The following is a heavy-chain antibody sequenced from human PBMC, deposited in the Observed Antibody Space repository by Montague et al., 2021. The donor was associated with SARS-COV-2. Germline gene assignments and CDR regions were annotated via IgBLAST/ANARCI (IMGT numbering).Heavy chain of an antibody. CDR2: IKHSRNT. J-gene: IGHJ6*01. Sequence: SETLSLTCAAYAGSFSGSYWRWTRQPPGKALDSTAEIKHSRNTNYNPSPKTRNTISEDTSKNQFSLNLSTVTAADTAVYYCARARQDVVVPALGIGAYYY. CDR1: AGSFSGSY. CDR3: ARARQDVVVPALGIGAYYY. V-gene: IGHV4-34*01. D-gene: IGHD2-2*01.